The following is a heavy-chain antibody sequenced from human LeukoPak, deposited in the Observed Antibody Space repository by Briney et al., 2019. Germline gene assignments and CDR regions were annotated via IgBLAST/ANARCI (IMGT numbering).Heavy chain of an antibody. V-gene: IGHV4-34*01. J-gene: IGHJ6*03. Sequence: SETLSLTCAVYGGSFSDHYWSWICQPPGKGLEWIGEIDHSESTNYNPSLKSRVTISVDTSKNQFSLKLSSVTAADTAVYYCAYGPNWNYYYYYYMDVWGKGTTVTVSS. CDR3: AYGPNWNYYYYYYMDV. CDR2: IDHSEST. CDR1: GGSFSDHY. D-gene: IGHD1-1*01.